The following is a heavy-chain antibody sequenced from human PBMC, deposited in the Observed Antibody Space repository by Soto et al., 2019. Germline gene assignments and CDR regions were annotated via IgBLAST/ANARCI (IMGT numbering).Heavy chain of an antibody. CDR3: ARAEIKGNAFDI. Sequence: ASVKFSCKASGGTFSSYAISWVRQAPGQGLEWMGRIIPILGIANYAQKFQGRVTITADKSTSTAYMELSSLRSEDTAVYYCARAEIKGNAFDIWGQGTMVTVSS. CDR1: GGTFSSYA. V-gene: IGHV1-69*04. CDR2: IIPILGIA. J-gene: IGHJ3*02. D-gene: IGHD3-16*01.